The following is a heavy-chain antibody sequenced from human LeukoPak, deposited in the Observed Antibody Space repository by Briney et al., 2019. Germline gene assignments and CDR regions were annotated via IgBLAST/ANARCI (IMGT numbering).Heavy chain of an antibody. Sequence: PGRSLRLSCAASGFTFSSYAMSWVRQAPGKGLEWVSAISGSGGSTYYADSVKGRFTISRDNAKNTLYLQMNSLRAEDTAVYYCARENSGSYLKDSTDFDYWGQGTLVTVSS. CDR3: ARENSGSYLKDSTDFDY. J-gene: IGHJ4*02. CDR1: GFTFSSYA. CDR2: ISGSGGST. V-gene: IGHV3-23*01. D-gene: IGHD1-26*01.